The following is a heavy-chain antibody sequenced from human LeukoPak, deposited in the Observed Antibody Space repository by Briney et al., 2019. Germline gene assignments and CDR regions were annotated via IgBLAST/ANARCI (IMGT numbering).Heavy chain of an antibody. CDR1: GGSISSGSYY. V-gene: IGHV4-39*01. J-gene: IGHJ3*01. D-gene: IGHD3-9*01. CDR2: MYYSGST. CDR3: VRPDDNSFDF. Sequence: SETLSLTCTVSGGSISSGSYYWGWIRQPPGKGLEWIGSMYYSGSTYYNPSLKSRVTISVDTSKNQFSLKLSSVTAADTAVYYCVRPDDNSFDFWGQGTMVTVSS.